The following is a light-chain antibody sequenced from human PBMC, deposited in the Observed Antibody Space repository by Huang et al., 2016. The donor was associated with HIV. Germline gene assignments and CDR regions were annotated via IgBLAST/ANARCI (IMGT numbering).Light chain of an antibody. CDR3: QQTYNVPRT. CDR2: AAS. CDR1: QTVDMY. V-gene: IGKV1-39*01. J-gene: IGKJ2*01. Sequence: DIQMTQSPSSLSASIGDRVTMSCRASQTVDMYLNWYQQTPGRAPKLLIHAASNLQIDVPSRFSGTGSGTKFTLTISSLQPEDFVIYFCQQTYNVPRTFGQGTALEIK.